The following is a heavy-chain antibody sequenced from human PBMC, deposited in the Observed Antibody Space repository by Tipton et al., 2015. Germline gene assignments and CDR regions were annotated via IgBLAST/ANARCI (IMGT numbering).Heavy chain of an antibody. CDR3: ARARYCRGGSCYPPYYYYYGMDV. CDR2: IYSSGST. V-gene: IGHV4-59*01. Sequence: TLSLTCAVSGGSISSYYWSWVRQPPGKGLEWIGYIYSSGSTNYNPSLKSRVTISLDTSKNQFSLRLSSVTAADTAVYYCARARYCRGGSCYPPYYYYYGMDVWGQGTTVTVSS. CDR1: GGSISSYY. D-gene: IGHD2-15*01. J-gene: IGHJ6*02.